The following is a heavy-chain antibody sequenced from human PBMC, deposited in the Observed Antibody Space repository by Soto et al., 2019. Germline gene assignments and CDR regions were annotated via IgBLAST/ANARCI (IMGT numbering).Heavy chain of an antibody. J-gene: IGHJ4*02. CDR2: ISSSSSYI. D-gene: IGHD3-22*01. Sequence: VQLVESGGGLVKPGGSLRLSCAASGFTFSSYSMNWVRQAPGKGLEWVSSISSSSSYIYYADSVKGRFTISRDNAENSLYLQMNSLRAEDTAVYYCSRDIDYYYSSGYYRDYWGQGTLVTVSS. V-gene: IGHV3-21*01. CDR1: GFTFSSYS. CDR3: SRDIDYYYSSGYYRDY.